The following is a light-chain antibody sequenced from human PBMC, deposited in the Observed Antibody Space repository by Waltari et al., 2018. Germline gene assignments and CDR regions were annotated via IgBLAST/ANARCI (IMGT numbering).Light chain of an antibody. CDR1: SSDVGAYKS. CDR3: SSYADNTWI. Sequence: QSALTQPPSASGSPGQSATISCTGTSSDVGAYKSVSWYQQHPGKAPKLMIYEVTKRPSGVPDRFSGSKSGNTASLTVSGLQAEDEADYYCSSYADNTWIFGGGTKLTVL. CDR2: EVT. J-gene: IGLJ2*01. V-gene: IGLV2-8*01.